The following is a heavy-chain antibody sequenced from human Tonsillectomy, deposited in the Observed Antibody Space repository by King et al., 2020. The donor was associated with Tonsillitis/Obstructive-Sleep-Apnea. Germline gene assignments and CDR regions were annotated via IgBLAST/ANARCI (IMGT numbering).Heavy chain of an antibody. J-gene: IGHJ4*02. Sequence: QLVQSGGGLVQPGGSLRLSCAASGFTFSSYWMSWVRQAPGKGLEWVANIKQDGSEKYYVDSVKGRFTISRDNAKNSLYLQMNSLRAEDTAVYYCARTLRTTAYAFFFCYLGPGTLVTVPS. CDR1: GFTFSSYW. CDR2: IKQDGSEK. V-gene: IGHV3-7*03. CDR3: ARTLRTTAYAFFFCY. D-gene: IGHD1-7*01.